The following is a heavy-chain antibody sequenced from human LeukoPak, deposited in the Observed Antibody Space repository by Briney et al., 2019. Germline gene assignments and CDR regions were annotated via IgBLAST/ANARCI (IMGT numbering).Heavy chain of an antibody. J-gene: IGHJ5*02. CDR3: ARRRYYYGSGSYYNRRAWFDP. Sequence: SETLSLTRTVSGGSISSYYWGWIRQAPGKGLEWIGSNYYSGSTHYNPSLESRVTISLDTSKNQYSLKVSSVTAADTAVYYCARRRYYYGSGSYYNRRAWFDPWGQGTLVTVSS. V-gene: IGHV4-39*01. D-gene: IGHD3-10*01. CDR2: NYYSGST. CDR1: GGSISSYY.